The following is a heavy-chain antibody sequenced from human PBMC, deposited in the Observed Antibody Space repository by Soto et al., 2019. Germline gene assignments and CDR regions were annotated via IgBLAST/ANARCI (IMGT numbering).Heavy chain of an antibody. CDR1: GFIFSDHS. CDR2: INTRGVI. Sequence: EVQLVESGGDLVHPGGSLRLSCAASGFIFSDHSMNWARQAPGKGLEWISYINTRGVIYYADSVKARFTITRDNAKFALYLQMNSLRDEDTAIYYCVRDAGGDSGSHFPDYWGQGTLVSVSS. CDR3: VRDAGGDSGSHFPDY. J-gene: IGHJ4*02. D-gene: IGHD2-21*01. V-gene: IGHV3-48*02.